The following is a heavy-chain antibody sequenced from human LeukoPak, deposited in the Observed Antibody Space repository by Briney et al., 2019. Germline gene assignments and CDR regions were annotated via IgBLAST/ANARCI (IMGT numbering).Heavy chain of an antibody. D-gene: IGHD4-17*01. V-gene: IGHV4-39*01. J-gene: IGHJ4*02. Sequence: PAETLSLTCTVSGGSISSSSYYRGRIRQPPGKGLEWIGSIYYSGSTYYNPPLKSRVTISVDTSKNQFSLKLSSVTAADTAVYYCARQGDYGDPNYENFDYWGQGTLVTVSS. CDR1: GGSISSSSYY. CDR2: IYYSGST. CDR3: ARQGDYGDPNYENFDY.